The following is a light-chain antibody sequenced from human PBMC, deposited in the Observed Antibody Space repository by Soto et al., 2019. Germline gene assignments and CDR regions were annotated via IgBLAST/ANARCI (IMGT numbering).Light chain of an antibody. CDR1: QSVSSSY. CDR3: QQYGSSLL. J-gene: IGKJ4*01. V-gene: IGKV3-20*01. Sequence: EIVLTQSPGTLSLSPGERATLSCRASQSVSSSYLAWYLQKPGQAPRLLIYGASSRATGIPDRFSGSGSGTDFTLTISRLEPEDFAVYYCQQYGSSLLFGGGTKVEIK. CDR2: GAS.